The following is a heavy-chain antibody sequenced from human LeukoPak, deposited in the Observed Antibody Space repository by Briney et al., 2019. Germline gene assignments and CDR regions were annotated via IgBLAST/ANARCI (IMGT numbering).Heavy chain of an antibody. CDR3: ARTTSLTASGYDY. D-gene: IGHD4-17*01. CDR1: GYTFTNYH. Sequence: AASLKVSCKASGYTFTNYHINWVRQAPGQGLEWMGWINPNTGDRGYARKFQGRVSITSDTSISTAYMELGSPRSEDTAVYFCARTTSLTASGYDYWGQGTLVTVSS. V-gene: IGHV1-8*03. CDR2: INPNTGDR. J-gene: IGHJ4*02.